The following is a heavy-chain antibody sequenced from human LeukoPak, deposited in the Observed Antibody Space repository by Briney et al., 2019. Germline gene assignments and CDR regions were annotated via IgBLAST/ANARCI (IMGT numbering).Heavy chain of an antibody. V-gene: IGHV4-59*01. D-gene: IGHD3-10*01. CDR3: ARGELWFLV. Sequence: SETLSLTCTVSGGSISIYYWSLIRQPPGKGLEWIGYIYYSVSTNYNPSLKSRVTISVDTSKNQFSLKLSSVTDAATAVYYCARGELWFLVWGQGTLVTVSS. J-gene: IGHJ4*02. CDR1: GGSISIYY. CDR2: IYYSVST.